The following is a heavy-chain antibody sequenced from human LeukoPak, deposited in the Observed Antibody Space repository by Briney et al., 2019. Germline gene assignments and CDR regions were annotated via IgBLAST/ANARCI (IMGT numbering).Heavy chain of an antibody. D-gene: IGHD1-26*01. J-gene: IGHJ4*02. V-gene: IGHV4-34*01. CDR3: ARAQFGGSYLFDY. CDR1: GGSFSGYY. Sequence: TSETLSLTCAVYGGSFSGYYWSWIRQPPGKGLEWIGEINHSGSTNYNPSLKSRVTISVDTSKNQFSLKLSSVTAADTAVYYCARAQFGGSYLFDYWGQGTLVTVSS. CDR2: INHSGST.